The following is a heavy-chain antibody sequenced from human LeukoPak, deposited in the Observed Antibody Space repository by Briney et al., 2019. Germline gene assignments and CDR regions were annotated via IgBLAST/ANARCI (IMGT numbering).Heavy chain of an antibody. V-gene: IGHV1-8*02. CDR1: GYTFTGYY. J-gene: IGHJ4*02. CDR2: INPNSGNT. D-gene: IGHD3-10*01. CDR3: ARWEARRAMVRGVTTPYYFDY. Sequence: GASVKVSCKASGYTFTGYYMHWVRQAPGQGLEWMGWINPNSGNTGYAQKFQGRVTMTRNTSISTAYMELSSLRSEDTAVYYCARWEARRAMVRGVTTPYYFDYWGQGTLVTVSS.